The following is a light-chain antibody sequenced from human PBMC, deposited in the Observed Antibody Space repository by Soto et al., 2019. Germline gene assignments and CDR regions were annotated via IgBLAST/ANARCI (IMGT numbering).Light chain of an antibody. V-gene: IGKV1-5*03. CDR3: QQYNSYPWT. Sequence: DIQMTQSPSTLSASVGDRVTITCRASQSINDWLAWYQQKPGKAPKLLIYQASSFERGVPSRFSGSGSGTEFTLTISGLQPDDFATYYCQQYNSYPWTFGQGTKVEI. CDR1: QSINDW. CDR2: QAS. J-gene: IGKJ1*01.